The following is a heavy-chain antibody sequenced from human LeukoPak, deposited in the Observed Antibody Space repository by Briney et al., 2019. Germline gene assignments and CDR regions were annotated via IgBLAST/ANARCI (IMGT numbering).Heavy chain of an antibody. CDR3: AKVMIAFNAFDY. D-gene: IGHD3-22*01. V-gene: IGHV3-23*01. CDR1: GLTFSDYS. Sequence: PGGSLRLSCAASGLTFSDYSMTWVRQAPGKGLFWVSGISAGGGSTYYADSVKGRFSISRDNSRNTLYLQMNSLRAEDTAVYYCAKVMIAFNAFDYWGQGTLVTVSS. J-gene: IGHJ4*02. CDR2: ISAGGGST.